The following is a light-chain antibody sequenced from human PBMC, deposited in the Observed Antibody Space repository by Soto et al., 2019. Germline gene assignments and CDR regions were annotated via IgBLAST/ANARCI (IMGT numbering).Light chain of an antibody. CDR2: EVT. CDR1: SSDVGGYNY. J-gene: IGLJ3*02. CDR3: GSYTTSTTWV. V-gene: IGLV2-14*01. Sequence: QSALTQPASVSGSPGQSIAISCTGTSSDVGGYNYVSWYQQQPGKAPKLMIYEVTNRPSGVSNRFSGSKSGNTASLTISGLQAEDEADYYCGSYTTSTTWVFGGGTKVTVL.